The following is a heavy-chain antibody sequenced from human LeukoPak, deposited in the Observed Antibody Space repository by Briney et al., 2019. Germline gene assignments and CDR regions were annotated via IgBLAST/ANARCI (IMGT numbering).Heavy chain of an antibody. CDR2: IKQDVGEK. CDR1: GFTFSSYW. CDR3: ARFRERLGYFDY. V-gene: IGHV3-7*01. J-gene: IGHJ4*02. Sequence: GGSPRLSCAASGFTFSSYWMSWVRQAPGKGLEWVANIKQDVGEKYYVGSVKGRFTISRDNAKNSLYLQMNSLRAEDTAVYYCARFRERLGYFDYWGQGTLVTVSS. D-gene: IGHD3-16*01.